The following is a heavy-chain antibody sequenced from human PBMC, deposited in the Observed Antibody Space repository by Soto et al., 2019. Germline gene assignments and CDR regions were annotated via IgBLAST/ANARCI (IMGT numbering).Heavy chain of an antibody. CDR2: VSVSAGST. CDR1: GFPFAPST. Sequence: EVQLLQSGGGLVQPGGSLTLSCGGSGFPFAPSTMSWVRQAPGKGLEWVSTVSVSAGSTYSADSVQDRFTVSSHISDNTVFLLMTSLTTDDAAVYLCAKRYVPHSTLNAYSYDNWGRGVLVSVSA. D-gene: IGHD4-17*01. CDR3: AKRYVPHSTLNAYSYDN. J-gene: IGHJ4*02. V-gene: IGHV3-23*01.